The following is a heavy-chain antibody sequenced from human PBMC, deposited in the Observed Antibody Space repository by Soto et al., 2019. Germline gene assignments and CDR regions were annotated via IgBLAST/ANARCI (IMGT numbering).Heavy chain of an antibody. CDR3: ARAGGVRREGRGYSGYGLDS. CDR2: LFYGGAT. V-gene: IGHV4-59*01. Sequence: QVQLQESGPGLVKPSETLSLTCTVSGGSITNYYWSWIRQPPGGGLEWIGHLFYGGATNHNPSLGDRVINSIYTAKIQFSLKLTSVTPADTAVYYCARAGGVRREGRGYSGYGLDSWGQGTLVTVSS. D-gene: IGHD5-12*01. J-gene: IGHJ5*01. CDR1: GGSITNYY.